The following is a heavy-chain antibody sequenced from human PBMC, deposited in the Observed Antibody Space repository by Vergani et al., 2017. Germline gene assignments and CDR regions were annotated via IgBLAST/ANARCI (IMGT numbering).Heavy chain of an antibody. J-gene: IGHJ4*02. CDR2: ISSSSSYI. V-gene: IGHV3-21*01. CDR3: ARDPLASQQWLPWVDY. D-gene: IGHD6-19*01. Sequence: VQLVESGGGLVKPGGSLRLSCAASGFTFSSYSMNWVRQAPGKGLEWVSSISSSSSYIYYADSVKGRFTISRDNAKNSLYLQMNSLRAEDTAVYYCARDPLASQQWLPWVDYWGQGTLVTVSS. CDR1: GFTFSSYS.